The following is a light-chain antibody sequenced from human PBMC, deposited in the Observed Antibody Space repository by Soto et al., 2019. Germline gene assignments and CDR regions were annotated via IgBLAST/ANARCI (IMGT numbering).Light chain of an antibody. V-gene: IGLV1-40*01. J-gene: IGLJ1*01. CDR1: SSNIGAGYD. CDR3: QSYDSILSAS. CDR2: GNS. Sequence: QSVLTQPPSVSGAPGQRVTISCTGSSSNIGAGYDVHWYQQLPGTAPKLLIYGNSNRPSGVPDRFSGSKSGTSASLAITGLQAEDEADYYCQSYDSILSASFGTGTKLTVL.